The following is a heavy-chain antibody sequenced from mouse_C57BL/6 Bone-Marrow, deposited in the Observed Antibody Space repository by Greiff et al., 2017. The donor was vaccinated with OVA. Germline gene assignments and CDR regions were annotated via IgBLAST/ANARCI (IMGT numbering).Heavy chain of an antibody. CDR1: GYTFTSYW. CDR2: IDPSDSYT. V-gene: IGHV1-50*01. CDR3: ARDDGWAGDYFDY. J-gene: IGHJ2*01. D-gene: IGHD2-3*01. Sequence: QVHVKQPGAELVKPGASVKLSCKASGYTFTSYWMQWVKQRPGQGLEWIGEIDPSDSYTNYNQKFKGKATLTVDTSSSTAYMQLSSLTSEDSAVYYCARDDGWAGDYFDYWGQGTTLTVSS.